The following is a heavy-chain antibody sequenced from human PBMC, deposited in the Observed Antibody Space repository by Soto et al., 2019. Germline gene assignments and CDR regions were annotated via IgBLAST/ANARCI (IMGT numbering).Heavy chain of an antibody. Sequence: SETLSLTCTVSGGSISGYYWSWIRQPPGKGLEWIGYIYYSGSTNYNPSLKSRVTISVDTSKNQFSLKLSSVTAADTAVYYCARVREGQMAALFYFDYWGQGTLVTVSS. CDR2: IYYSGST. D-gene: IGHD6-19*01. CDR3: ARVREGQMAALFYFDY. J-gene: IGHJ4*02. CDR1: GGSISGYY. V-gene: IGHV4-59*01.